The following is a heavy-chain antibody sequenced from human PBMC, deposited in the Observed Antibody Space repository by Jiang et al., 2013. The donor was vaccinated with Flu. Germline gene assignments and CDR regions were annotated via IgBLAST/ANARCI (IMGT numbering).Heavy chain of an antibody. V-gene: IGHV1-3*03. J-gene: IGHJ4*02. CDR2: INAGNGNT. CDR3: ARGAESCSSTTCYIFDY. Sequence: AEVKKPGASVKVSCKASGYTFTAYAIHWVRQAPGHRLEWMGWINAGNGNTKYSQEFQGRVSITRDTSASTIYMELSSLRSEDMAVYFCARGAESCSSTTCYIFDYWGQGTLVTVSS. CDR1: GYTFTAYA. D-gene: IGHD2-2*02.